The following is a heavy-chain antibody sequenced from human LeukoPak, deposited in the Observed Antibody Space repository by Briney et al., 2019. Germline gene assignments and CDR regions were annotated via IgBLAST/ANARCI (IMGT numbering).Heavy chain of an antibody. Sequence: SETLSLTCTVSGGSISSGSYYWSWIRQPAGKGLEWIGRIYTRGSTNYNPSLKSRVTISIDTSKNQFSLKLSSLTAADTAIYYCARGIESYGDYGYWGQGILVTVSS. D-gene: IGHD4-17*01. V-gene: IGHV4-61*02. CDR2: IYTRGST. CDR1: GGSISSGSYY. J-gene: IGHJ4*02. CDR3: ARGIESYGDYGY.